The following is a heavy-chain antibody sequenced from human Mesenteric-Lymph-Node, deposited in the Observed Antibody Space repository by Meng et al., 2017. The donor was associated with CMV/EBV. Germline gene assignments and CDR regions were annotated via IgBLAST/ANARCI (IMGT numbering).Heavy chain of an antibody. J-gene: IGHJ4*02. CDR2: IVPIFNTL. D-gene: IGHD3-16*01. V-gene: IGHV1-69*01. CDR1: GGRFTKSG. CDR3: ARSHSLGGNRPFDY. Sequence: APGGRFTKSGIDWVRQAPGQGLEWMGGIVPIFNTLVYGQRWQDRFTINADESRDILYTMQLNNLKTDDTAVYYCARSHSLGGNRPFDYWGQGVLVTVSS.